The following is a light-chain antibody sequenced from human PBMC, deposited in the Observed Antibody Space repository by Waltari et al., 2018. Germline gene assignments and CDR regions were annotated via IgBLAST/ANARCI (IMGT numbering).Light chain of an antibody. CDR3: YSTDSNSNYGV. Sequence: SYEWTQPPSVSVSPGQTARITCSGDALATKYPSWYQKKPGQAPVLILYEDTKRPSEIPERFSGSISGTMATLTISGAQVEDEAVYYCYSTDSNSNYGVFGGGTKLTVL. J-gene: IGLJ2*01. V-gene: IGLV3-10*01. CDR2: EDT. CDR1: ALATKY.